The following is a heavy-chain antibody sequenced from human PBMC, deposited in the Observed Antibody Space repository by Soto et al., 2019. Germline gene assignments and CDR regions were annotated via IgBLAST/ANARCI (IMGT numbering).Heavy chain of an antibody. D-gene: IGHD3-10*01. J-gene: IGHJ4*02. V-gene: IGHV4-39*01. CDR3: ANHRYGLGRKGLSDY. CDR2: VYYTGST. CDR1: GGFISNNNYY. Sequence: QLQLQESGPGLLKPSETLSRSCSVSGGFISNNNYYWGWIRQSPGRGLEWIAGVYYTGSTYYNPSLRSRVTMSVDTSKNQFSLMLTSLSAADTAVYYCANHRYGLGRKGLSDYWGQGTLVTVFS.